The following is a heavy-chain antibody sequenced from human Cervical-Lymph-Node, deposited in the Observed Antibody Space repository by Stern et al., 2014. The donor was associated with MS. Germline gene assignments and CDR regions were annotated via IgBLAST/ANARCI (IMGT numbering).Heavy chain of an antibody. CDR3: AKDMMDYFGSGTFGSFDH. D-gene: IGHD3-10*01. Sequence: VQLVESGGGVVQPGRSLRLSCEASGFSFEDHGMHWVRQAPGKGLEWVAGITWNGGTIAYADSVKGRFTISRDDAKNSLYLHMNGLRAEDTALYYCAKDMMDYFGSGTFGSFDHWGQGTLVTVSS. V-gene: IGHV3-9*01. J-gene: IGHJ4*02. CDR1: GFSFEDHG. CDR2: ITWNGGTI.